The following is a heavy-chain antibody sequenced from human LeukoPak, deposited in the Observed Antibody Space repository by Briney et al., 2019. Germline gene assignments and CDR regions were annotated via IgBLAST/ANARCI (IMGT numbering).Heavy chain of an antibody. CDR3: AKDACGGSCYVFDY. J-gene: IGHJ4*02. V-gene: IGHV3-30*02. D-gene: IGHD2-15*01. Sequence: GGSLRLSCAASGFAFSSYNMHWVRQAPGKGLEGVAFMRYDGRDKYYGDSVKGRFTISRDNSKSMLYLQINSLRAEDTAVYDCAKDACGGSCYVFDYWGQGTLVTVSS. CDR2: MRYDGRDK. CDR1: GFAFSSYN.